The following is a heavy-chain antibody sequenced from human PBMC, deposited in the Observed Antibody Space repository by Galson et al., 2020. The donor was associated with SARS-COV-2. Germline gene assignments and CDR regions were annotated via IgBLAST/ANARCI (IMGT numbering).Heavy chain of an antibody. Sequence: GESLKISCAVSGFTFSNYSMNWVRQAPGKGLEWVSYISNTSNTIYYADSVKGRFTISRDNAKNSLYLQMNSLRAEDTAVYYCASYCSSSSCYKGANDYWGQGTLVTVSS. V-gene: IGHV3-48*01. CDR2: ISNTSNTI. CDR1: GFTFSNYS. D-gene: IGHD2-2*01. J-gene: IGHJ4*02. CDR3: ASYCSSSSCYKGANDY.